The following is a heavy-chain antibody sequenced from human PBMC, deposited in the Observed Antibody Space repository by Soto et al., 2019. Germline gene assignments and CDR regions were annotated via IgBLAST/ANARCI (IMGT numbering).Heavy chain of an antibody. V-gene: IGHV3-33*01. CDR2: IWYDGSNK. CDR3: ARGGRWLVPDRATD. J-gene: IGHJ4*02. D-gene: IGHD6-19*01. CDR1: GFTFSSYG. Sequence: QVQLVESGGGVVQPGRSLRLSCAASGFTFSSYGMHWVRQAPGKGLEWVAVIWYDGSNKYYADSVKGRFTISRDNSKNTLYLQMNSLRAEDTAVYYCARGGRWLVPDRATDWGQVTLVTVSS.